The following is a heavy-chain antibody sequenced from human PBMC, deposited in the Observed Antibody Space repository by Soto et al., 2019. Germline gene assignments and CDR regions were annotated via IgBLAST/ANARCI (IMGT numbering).Heavy chain of an antibody. J-gene: IGHJ5*02. V-gene: IGHV5-10-1*01. Sequence: PGESLKISCKGSGYSFTSYWISWVRQMPGKGLEWMGRTDPSDSYTNYSPSFQGHVTISADKSISTAYLQWSSLKASDTAMYYCERQTYDSEWFDPWGQGTLVTVSS. CDR2: TDPSDSYT. D-gene: IGHD3-22*01. CDR3: ERQTYDSEWFDP. CDR1: GYSFTSYW.